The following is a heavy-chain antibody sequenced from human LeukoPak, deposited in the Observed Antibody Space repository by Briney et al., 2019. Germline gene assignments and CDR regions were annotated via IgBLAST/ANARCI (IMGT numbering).Heavy chain of an antibody. CDR2: INPNSGGT. CDR1: GYTFIDYC. Sequence: ASVKVSCKASGYTFIDYCIHWVRQAPGQGLEWMGRINPNSGGTNYEQKFQGRVTNISDTSISTAYMELSRLRSDDTAVYYCASEYNWNDPSYYYYMDVWGKGTTVTVSS. V-gene: IGHV1-2*01. D-gene: IGHD1-20*01. J-gene: IGHJ6*03. CDR3: ASEYNWNDPSYYYYMDV.